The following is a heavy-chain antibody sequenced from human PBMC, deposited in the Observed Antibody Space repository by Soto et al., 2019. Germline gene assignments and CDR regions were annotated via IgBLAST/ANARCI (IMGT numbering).Heavy chain of an antibody. CDR1: GDTLNIYT. CDR2: INPVSGTA. Sequence: QVQLVQSGADVMQPGSSVKVSCKASGDTLNIYTINWVRQAPGQGLEWMGGINPVSGTATFAQKFQGRVSITADGSMSIAYMELSRLRYEDTAMYYCARRASSFAFDVWGQGRMVTVSS. V-gene: IGHV1-69*12. J-gene: IGHJ3*01. CDR3: ARRASSFAFDV.